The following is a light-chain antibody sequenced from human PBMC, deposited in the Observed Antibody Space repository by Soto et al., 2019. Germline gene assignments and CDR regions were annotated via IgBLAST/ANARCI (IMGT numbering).Light chain of an antibody. CDR2: EVS. Sequence: QSVLTQPPSASGSPGQSVTISCTGTSSDVGGYNYVSWYQQHPGKAPKLMIYEVSKRPSGVPDRFSGSKSGNTASLTVSGLQAEDEADYYCSSYAGSNKGVFGGVTKLTVL. CDR1: SSDVGGYNY. V-gene: IGLV2-8*01. J-gene: IGLJ2*01. CDR3: SSYAGSNKGV.